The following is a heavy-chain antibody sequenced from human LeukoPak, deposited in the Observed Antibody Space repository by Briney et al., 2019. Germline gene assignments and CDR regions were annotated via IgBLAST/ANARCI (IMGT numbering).Heavy chain of an antibody. Sequence: PSETLSLTCTVSGDSISNGDYYWSWIRLHPGKGLEWIGYIYYSGSTYYNPSLKSRVTISVDTSKKQVSLKLSSVTAADTAVYYCASRPSGYFYFDYWGQGTLVTVSS. CDR3: ASRPSGYFYFDY. J-gene: IGHJ4*02. CDR2: IYYSGST. D-gene: IGHD5-12*01. CDR1: GDSISNGDYY. V-gene: IGHV4-31*03.